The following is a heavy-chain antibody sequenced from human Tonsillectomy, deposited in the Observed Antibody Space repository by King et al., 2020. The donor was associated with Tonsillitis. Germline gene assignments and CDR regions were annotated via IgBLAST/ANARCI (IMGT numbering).Heavy chain of an antibody. V-gene: IGHV3-21*01. J-gene: IGHJ6*02. Sequence: QLVQSGGGLVKPGGSLRLSCAASGFTFSSYSMNWVRQAPGKGLEWVSSISSSSSYIYYADSVKGRFTISRDNAKNSLYLQMNSLRAEDTAVYYWARDAYYYGSGTLGMDVWGQGTTVTVSS. CDR3: ARDAYYYGSGTLGMDV. CDR1: GFTFSSYS. CDR2: ISSSSSYI. D-gene: IGHD3-10*01.